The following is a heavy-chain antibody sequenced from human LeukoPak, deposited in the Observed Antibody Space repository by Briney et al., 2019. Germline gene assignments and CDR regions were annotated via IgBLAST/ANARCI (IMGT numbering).Heavy chain of an antibody. D-gene: IGHD2-2*01. CDR2: IYYSGST. J-gene: IGHJ4*02. V-gene: IGHV4-39*01. CDR1: GGSISSSSYY. Sequence: PSETLSLTCTVSGGSISSSSYYWGWIRQPPGKGLEWIGSIYYSGSTYYNPSLKSRVTISVDTSKNQFSLKLSSVTAADTAVYCCARHKTAAHPFDYWGQGTLVTVSS. CDR3: ARHKTAAHPFDY.